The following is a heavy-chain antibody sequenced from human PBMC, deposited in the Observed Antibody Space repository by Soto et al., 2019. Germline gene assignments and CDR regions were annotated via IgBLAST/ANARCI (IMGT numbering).Heavy chain of an antibody. CDR1: GYSFTSYW. J-gene: IGHJ4*02. CDR2: IYPGDYDT. Sequence: GESLKISCKGFGYSFTSYWIGWVRQMPGKGLEYMGIIYPGDYDTRYSPSFRGQVSISVDNSISTAYLQWSSLKVSDTAIYYCARGLTSFSNPYYFDYWGQGTLVTVSS. V-gene: IGHV5-51*01. CDR3: ARGLTSFSNPYYFDY. D-gene: IGHD2-21*02.